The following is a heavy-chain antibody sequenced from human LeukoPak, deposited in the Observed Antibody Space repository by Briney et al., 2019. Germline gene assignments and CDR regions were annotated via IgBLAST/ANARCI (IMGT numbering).Heavy chain of an antibody. CDR2: ISSSNSPI. CDR1: GFTFSSYS. D-gene: IGHD1-26*01. Sequence: GGSLRLSCVASGFTFSSYSMNWVRQAPGKGLEWGSYISSSNSPIYYADSVQGRFTISRDNSKNTLYLQMNSLRAEDTAVYYCAKDIRSGSFDYWGQGTLVTVSS. J-gene: IGHJ4*02. V-gene: IGHV3-48*01. CDR3: AKDIRSGSFDY.